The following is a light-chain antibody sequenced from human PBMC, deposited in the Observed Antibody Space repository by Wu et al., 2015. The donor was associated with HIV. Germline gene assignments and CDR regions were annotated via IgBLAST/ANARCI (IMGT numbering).Light chain of an antibody. J-gene: IGKJ2*01. Sequence: SCRASQXVSQQLLSXVPAETWPGSQALIYGASSRATGIPDRFSGSGSGTDFTLTISRLEPEDFAVYYCQQYGSFYTFGQGTKLEIK. CDR3: QQYGSFYT. CDR1: QXVSQQL. V-gene: IGKV3-20*01. CDR2: GAS.